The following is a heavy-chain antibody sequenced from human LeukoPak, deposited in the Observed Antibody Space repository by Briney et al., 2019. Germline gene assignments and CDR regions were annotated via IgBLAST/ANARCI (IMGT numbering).Heavy chain of an antibody. Sequence: PGGSLRLSCAASGVTFSSHEMIWVRQTPEKGLEWISYISSSGKTIEYAGSVRGRFTISRDNAQNSLFLQMNSLRAEDTAVYYCARVLSPYGSGSSFSYFYYYGMDVWGQGTTVTVSS. CDR1: GVTFSSHE. CDR3: ARVLSPYGSGSSFSYFYYYGMDV. V-gene: IGHV3-48*03. D-gene: IGHD3-10*01. J-gene: IGHJ6*02. CDR2: ISSSGKTI.